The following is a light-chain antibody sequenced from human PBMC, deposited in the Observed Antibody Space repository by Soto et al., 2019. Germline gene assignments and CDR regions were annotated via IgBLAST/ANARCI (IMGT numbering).Light chain of an antibody. CDR1: QSVSSY. CDR2: DAS. Sequence: ELVLPKSPATMSLSPGERATISCRASQSVSSYLAWYQPKPGPAPSLLISDASTRATPTPARFSGSGSGTDFTLTIRSLEPEDFAVYYCQQRSTWTVGQGTKVDIK. J-gene: IGKJ1*01. CDR3: QQRSTWT. V-gene: IGKV3-11*01.